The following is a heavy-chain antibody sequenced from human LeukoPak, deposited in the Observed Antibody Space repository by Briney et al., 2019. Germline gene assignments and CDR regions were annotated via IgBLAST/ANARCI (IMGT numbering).Heavy chain of an antibody. CDR2: IYYSGST. D-gene: IGHD6-13*01. CDR1: GGSISSYY. CDR3: ARWRIAAAPQPHFDL. Sequence: SETLSLTCTVYGGSISSYYWSWIRQPPGKGLEWIGYIYYSGSTNYNPSLKSRVTISVDTSKNQFSLKLSSVTAADTAVYYCARWRIAAAPQPHFDLWGRGTLVTVSS. V-gene: IGHV4-59*01. J-gene: IGHJ2*01.